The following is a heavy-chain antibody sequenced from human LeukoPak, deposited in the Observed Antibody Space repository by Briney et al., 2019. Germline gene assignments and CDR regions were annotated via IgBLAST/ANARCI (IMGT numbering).Heavy chain of an antibody. Sequence: PGGSLRLSCAASGFTFSSYAMSGVREAPGEGGEGVPSICGSGGSTYYADSVKARFTISRDNSTITLYLQMNSLRAEDTAVYYCAKDRYSSGWYGDPTALFDYWGQGTLVTVSS. D-gene: IGHD6-19*01. CDR2: ICGSGGST. CDR3: AKDRYSSGWYGDPTALFDY. J-gene: IGHJ4*02. V-gene: IGHV3-23*01. CDR1: GFTFSSYA.